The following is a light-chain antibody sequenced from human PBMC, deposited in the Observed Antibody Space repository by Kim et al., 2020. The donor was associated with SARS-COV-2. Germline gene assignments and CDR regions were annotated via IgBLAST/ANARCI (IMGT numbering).Light chain of an antibody. Sequence: LSPGQGATLSCRASQSVTSSFLAWYQQKPGQAPRLLIYGASSRATGIADRFSGRGSGTDFTLTISRLQPEDFAVYYCQQYGDLPLTFGGGTKVEI. J-gene: IGKJ4*01. V-gene: IGKV3-20*01. CDR1: QSVTSSF. CDR3: QQYGDLPLT. CDR2: GAS.